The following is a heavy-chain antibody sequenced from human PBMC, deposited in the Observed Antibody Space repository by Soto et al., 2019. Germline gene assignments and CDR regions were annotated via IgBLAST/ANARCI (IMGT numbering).Heavy chain of an antibody. CDR3: ARAYGSGSYYGS. Sequence: QVQLQQWGAGLLKPSETLSLTCAVYGGSFSGYYWSWIRQPPGKGLEWIGKINHSGSTNYNPSLKSRVTISVDTSKNQFSLKLSSVTAADTAVYYCARAYGSGSYYGSWGQGTLVTVSS. J-gene: IGHJ4*02. D-gene: IGHD3-10*01. CDR2: INHSGST. V-gene: IGHV4-34*01. CDR1: GGSFSGYY.